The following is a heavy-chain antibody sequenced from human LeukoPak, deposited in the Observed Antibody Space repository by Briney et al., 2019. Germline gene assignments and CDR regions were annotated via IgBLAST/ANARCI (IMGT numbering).Heavy chain of an antibody. Sequence: GESLKISCKGSGYSFTSHWISWVRQMPGKGLEWMGRIDPSDSYTNYSPSFQGHVIISADKSISTAYLQWSSLKASDTAMYYCATSGKYCSSTSCYAGQDWGQGTLVTVSS. CDR1: GYSFTSHW. CDR3: ATSGKYCSSTSCYAGQD. D-gene: IGHD2-2*01. CDR2: IDPSDSYT. V-gene: IGHV5-10-1*01. J-gene: IGHJ4*02.